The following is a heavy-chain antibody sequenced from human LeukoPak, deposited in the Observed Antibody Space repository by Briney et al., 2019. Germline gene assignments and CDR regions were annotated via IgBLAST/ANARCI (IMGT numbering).Heavy chain of an antibody. CDR3: ARDLGVGAFGY. V-gene: IGHV4-39*07. CDR2: IYYTGTT. Sequence: SETLSLTCSVSGGSISRSNYYWVWIRQPPGKGLEWIGSIYYTGTTYYNPSLKSRVTILVDTSKNQFSLKLTSVTAADSAMYYCARDLGVGAFGYWGQGTLVTVSS. CDR1: GGSISRSNYY. J-gene: IGHJ4*02. D-gene: IGHD1-26*01.